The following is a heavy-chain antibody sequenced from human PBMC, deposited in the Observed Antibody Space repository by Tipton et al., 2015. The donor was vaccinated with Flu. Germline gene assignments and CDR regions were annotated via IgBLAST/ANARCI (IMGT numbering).Heavy chain of an antibody. CDR2: IRSKTYGGTT. D-gene: IGHD4-17*01. CDR3: ARDPVMTTVTPHHYYGMDV. CDR1: GFTFGDSA. V-gene: IGHV3-49*04. Sequence: VQLVQSGGGLVQPGRSLRLSCTPSGFTFGDSAVAWVRQAPGKGLEWVALIRSKTYGGTTEYAAAVKGRFAISRDDSINTAYLQMDGLKTEDTVMYYCARDPVMTTVTPHHYYGMDVWGQGTTVTVSS. J-gene: IGHJ6*02.